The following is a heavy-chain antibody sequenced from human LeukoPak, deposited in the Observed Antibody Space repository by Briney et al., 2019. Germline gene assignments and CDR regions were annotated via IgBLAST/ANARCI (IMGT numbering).Heavy chain of an antibody. CDR3: ARVGLPPDYYYYGMDV. J-gene: IGHJ6*02. V-gene: IGHV3-53*04. CDR2: IYSGGST. Sequence: PGGSLRLSCAASGFTVSSNSMSWARQAPGKGLGWASVIYSGGSTYYADSVKGRFTISRHNSKNTLYLQMNSLRAEDTAVYYCARVGLPPDYYYYGMDVWGQGTTVTVSS. CDR1: GFTVSSNS.